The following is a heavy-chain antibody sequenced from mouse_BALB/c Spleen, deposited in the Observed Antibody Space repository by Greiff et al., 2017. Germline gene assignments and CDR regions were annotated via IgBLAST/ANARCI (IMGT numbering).Heavy chain of an antibody. Sequence: VQRVESGPGLVAPSQSLSITCTVSGFSLTGYGVNWVRQPPGKGLEWLGMIWGDGSTDYNSALKSRLSISKDNSKSQVFLKMNSLQTDDTARYYCARERYYGPYWYFDVWGAGTTVTVSS. CDR3: ARERYYGPYWYFDV. J-gene: IGHJ1*01. V-gene: IGHV2-6-7*01. CDR2: IWGDGST. CDR1: GFSLTGYG. D-gene: IGHD1-2*01.